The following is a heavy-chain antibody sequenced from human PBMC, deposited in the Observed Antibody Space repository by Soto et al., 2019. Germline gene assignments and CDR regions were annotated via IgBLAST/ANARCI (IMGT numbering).Heavy chain of an antibody. CDR3: ASGEGSSWPGERYYYYYGMDV. Sequence: ASVKVSCKASGGTFSSYAISWVRQAPGQGLEWMGGIIPIFGTANYAQKFQGRVTITADESTSTAYMELSSLRSEDTAVYYCASGEGSSWPGERYYYYYGMDVWGQGTTVTVSS. J-gene: IGHJ6*02. D-gene: IGHD6-13*01. V-gene: IGHV1-69*13. CDR1: GGTFSSYA. CDR2: IIPIFGTA.